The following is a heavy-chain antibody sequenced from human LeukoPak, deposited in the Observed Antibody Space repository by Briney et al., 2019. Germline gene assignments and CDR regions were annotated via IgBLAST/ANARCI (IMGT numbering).Heavy chain of an antibody. CDR3: ACVERGAFDI. CDR2: INPSGGST. J-gene: IGHJ3*02. CDR1: GFTFTSYY. V-gene: IGHV1-46*03. Sequence: ASVKLSCKASGFTFTSYYMHWVRHAPGQGLEWMGIINPSGGSTSYPQKFQGRVTMTRDTSTSTVYMELSSLRSEDTAVYYCACVERGAFDIWGQGTLVTVSS. D-gene: IGHD2-21*01.